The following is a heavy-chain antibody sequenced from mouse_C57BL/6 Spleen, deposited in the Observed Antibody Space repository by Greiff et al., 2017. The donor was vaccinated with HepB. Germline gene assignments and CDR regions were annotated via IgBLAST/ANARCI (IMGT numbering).Heavy chain of an antibody. CDR3: AREEIYDGYYYAMDY. D-gene: IGHD2-3*01. CDR1: GYTFTSYD. J-gene: IGHJ4*01. CDR2: IYPRDGST. V-gene: IGHV1-85*01. Sequence: QVQLKESGPELVKPGASVKLSCKASGYTFTSYDINWVKQRPGQGLEWIGWIYPRDGSTKYNEKFKGKATLTVDTSSSTAYMELHSLTSEDSAVYFCAREEIYDGYYYAMDYWGQGTSVTVSS.